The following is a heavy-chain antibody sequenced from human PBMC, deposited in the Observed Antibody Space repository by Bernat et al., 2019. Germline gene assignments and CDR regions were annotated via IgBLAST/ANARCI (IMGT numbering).Heavy chain of an antibody. Sequence: QVQLQESGPGLVKPSETLSLTCNVSGGSISSSNWWSWVRQPPGKGLEWIGEIYHSGSTNYNPSLKSRVTISVDKSKNQFSLKLSSVTAADTAVYYCARDGDGYNSSLAFDIWGQGTMVTVSS. J-gene: IGHJ3*02. CDR1: GGSISSSNW. D-gene: IGHD5-24*01. V-gene: IGHV4-4*02. CDR3: ARDGDGYNSSLAFDI. CDR2: IYHSGST.